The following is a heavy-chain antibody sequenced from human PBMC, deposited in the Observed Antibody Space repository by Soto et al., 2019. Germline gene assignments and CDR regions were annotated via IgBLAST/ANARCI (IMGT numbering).Heavy chain of an antibody. CDR2: ISWNSGSI. CDR1: GFTFDDYA. D-gene: IGHD3-10*01. CDR3: AKDISHTSYYYGSGSYYWRGYFDY. Sequence: GGSLRLSCAASGFTFDDYAMHWVRQAPGKGLEWVSGISWNSGSIGYADSVKGRFTISRDNAKNSLYLQMNSLGAEDTALYYCAKDISHTSYYYGSGSYYWRGYFDYWGQGTLVTVSS. V-gene: IGHV3-9*01. J-gene: IGHJ4*02.